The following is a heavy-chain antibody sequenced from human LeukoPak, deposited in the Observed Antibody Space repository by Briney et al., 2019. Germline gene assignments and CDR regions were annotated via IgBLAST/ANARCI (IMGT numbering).Heavy chain of an antibody. Sequence: SETLTLTCTVSGGSISSYYWSWIRQPPGKGLEWIGYIFYSGSTNYNPSLKSRVTISVDTSKNQFSLKLSSVTAADTAVYYCARLGIAAAGTRDWFDPWGQGTLITVSS. V-gene: IGHV4-59*08. J-gene: IGHJ5*02. CDR3: ARLGIAAAGTRDWFDP. CDR1: GGSISSYY. D-gene: IGHD6-13*01. CDR2: IFYSGST.